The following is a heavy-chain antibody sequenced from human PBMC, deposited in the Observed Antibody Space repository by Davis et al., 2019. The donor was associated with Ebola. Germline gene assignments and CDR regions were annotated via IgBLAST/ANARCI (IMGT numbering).Heavy chain of an antibody. J-gene: IGHJ6*04. CDR2: ILNTVAT. V-gene: IGHV4-4*07. CDR1: GGSIESFY. D-gene: IGHD3-22*01. CDR3: AREEAKYYYDSSGYYSRSYGMDV. Sequence: SETLSLTCNVSGGSIESFYWAWIRQPPGKGLECIGWILNTVATSYSPSFKGRGVLSADTSKNQFSLKLSSVTAADTAVYYCAREEAKYYYDSSGYYSRSYGMDVWGKGTTVTVSS.